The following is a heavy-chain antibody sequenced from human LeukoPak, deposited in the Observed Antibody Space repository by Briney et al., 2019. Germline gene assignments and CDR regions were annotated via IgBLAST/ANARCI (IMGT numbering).Heavy chain of an antibody. V-gene: IGHV3-21*01. D-gene: IGHD2-15*01. CDR2: ISSSSSYI. CDR1: GFTFKTYS. J-gene: IGHJ6*03. Sequence: GGSLRPSCAASGFTFKTYSMNWVRQAPGKGLEWVSFISSSSSYIYYADSVKGRFTISRDNAKNSLFLQMNSLRVDATAVYYCARDPAWHQVGRYSYDMDVWGKGTTVTVYS. CDR3: ARDPAWHQVGRYSYDMDV.